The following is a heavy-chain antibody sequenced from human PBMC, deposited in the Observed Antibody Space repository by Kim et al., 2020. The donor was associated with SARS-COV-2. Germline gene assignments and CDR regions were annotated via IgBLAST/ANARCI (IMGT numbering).Heavy chain of an antibody. J-gene: IGHJ4*02. D-gene: IGHD6-19*01. CDR3: AKDARSAVVGARD. V-gene: IGHV3-9*01. Sequence: YADSVKAQYTISRDNAKNTLYLQMNSLRAEDTTLYYCAKDARSAVVGARDWGQGTLVTVSS.